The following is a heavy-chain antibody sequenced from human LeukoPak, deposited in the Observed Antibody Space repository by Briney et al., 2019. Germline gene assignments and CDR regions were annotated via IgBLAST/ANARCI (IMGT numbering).Heavy chain of an antibody. D-gene: IGHD2-2*01. V-gene: IGHV3-74*01. Sequence: GGSLRLSCAASGFVFSNYWVHWVRQPPGKGLEWVSRINSDGSSASYADSVKGRITISRDNAKNTLYLQMNSLRVEDTAVYYCAVGVYCSSTSCPYYYYGMDVWGQGTTVTVSS. CDR2: INSDGSSA. CDR1: GFVFSNYW. CDR3: AVGVYCSSTSCPYYYYGMDV. J-gene: IGHJ6*02.